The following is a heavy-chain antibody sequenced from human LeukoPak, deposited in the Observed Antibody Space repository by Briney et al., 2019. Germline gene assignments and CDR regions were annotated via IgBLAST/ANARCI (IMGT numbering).Heavy chain of an antibody. CDR1: GGSISSYY. V-gene: IGHV4-59*08. Sequence: KPSETLSLTCTISGGSISSYYWSWIRQPPGKGLEWLGYIYYSGSTNYNPSLKSRLTISVDTSKNQFSLKLSPVTAADTAVYYCARGAAGGEFDYWGQGTLVTVSS. J-gene: IGHJ4*02. CDR2: IYYSGST. CDR3: ARGAAGGEFDY. D-gene: IGHD6-13*01.